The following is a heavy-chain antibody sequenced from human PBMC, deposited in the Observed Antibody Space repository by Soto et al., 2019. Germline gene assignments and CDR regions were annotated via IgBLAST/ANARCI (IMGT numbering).Heavy chain of an antibody. CDR2: ISYSGST. J-gene: IGHJ4*02. CDR3: ARDVLY. V-gene: IGHV4-31*03. CDR1: VASISSGTYF. Sequence: QVQLQESGPGLVTPSQTLSLTCTVSVASISSGTYFWSWIRQHPGKGLEWIGFISYSGSTSYNPSLKSRVTISVDTSKNQFSLRLNTVTAADTAVYYCARDVLYWGQGTLVSVSS.